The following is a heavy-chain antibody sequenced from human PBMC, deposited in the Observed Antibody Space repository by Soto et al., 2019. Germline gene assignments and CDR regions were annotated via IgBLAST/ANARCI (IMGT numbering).Heavy chain of an antibody. CDR3: AKGIYSSSWYGDFDY. V-gene: IGHV3-9*01. D-gene: IGHD6-13*01. CDR1: GFTFDDYA. CDR2: ISWNSGSI. Sequence: EVQLVESGGGLVQPGRSLRLSCAASGFTFDDYAMHWVRQAPGKGLEWVSGISWNSGSIGYADSVKGRFTISRDNAKNSLYLQMNSLRAEDTALYYCAKGIYSSSWYGDFDYWGQGTLVTVSS. J-gene: IGHJ4*02.